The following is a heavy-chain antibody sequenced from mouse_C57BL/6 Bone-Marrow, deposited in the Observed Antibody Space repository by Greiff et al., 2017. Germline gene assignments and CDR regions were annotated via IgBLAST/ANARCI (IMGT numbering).Heavy chain of an antibody. J-gene: IGHJ4*01. CDR3: APIYYGRYYYAMDY. CDR2: IYPGDGDT. CDR1: GYAFSSSW. V-gene: IGHV1-82*01. Sequence: QVQLQQSGPELVKPGASVKISCKASGYAFSSSWMNWVKQRPGKGLEWIGRIYPGDGDTNYNGNFKGKATLTADKSSSTAYMQLSSLTSEDSAVYFCAPIYYGRYYYAMDYWGQGTSVTVSS. D-gene: IGHD2-1*01.